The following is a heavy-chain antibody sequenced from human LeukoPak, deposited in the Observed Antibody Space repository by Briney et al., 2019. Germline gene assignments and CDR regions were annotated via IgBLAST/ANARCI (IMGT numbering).Heavy chain of an antibody. V-gene: IGHV4-39*01. J-gene: IGHJ5*02. CDR3: ARHLFNWNYCLDP. D-gene: IGHD1-20*01. CDR2: IYYSGST. CDR1: GGSISSSSYH. Sequence: RTSETLSPTCTVSGGSISSSSYHWGWIRQPPGQGLEWIGSIYYSGSTYYNPSLKSRVTISVDTSKNQFSLKLSSVTAADTAVYYCARHLFNWNYCLDPWGQGTLVTVSS.